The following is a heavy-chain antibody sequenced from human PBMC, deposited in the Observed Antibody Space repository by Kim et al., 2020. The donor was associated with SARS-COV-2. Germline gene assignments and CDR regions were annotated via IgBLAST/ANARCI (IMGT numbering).Heavy chain of an antibody. CDR1: GYTFTGYY. V-gene: IGHV1-46*01. D-gene: IGHD3-10*01. J-gene: IGHJ6*02. CDR3: ARDQVRGGGMDV. CDR2: INLSGGST. Sequence: ASVKVSCKASGYTFTGYYMHWVRQAPGQGLEWMGKINLSGGSTSYAQKFKGRVTVTRDTSTSTVYMELNSLRSEDTAVYYCARDQVRGGGMDVWGQGTTVTVSS.